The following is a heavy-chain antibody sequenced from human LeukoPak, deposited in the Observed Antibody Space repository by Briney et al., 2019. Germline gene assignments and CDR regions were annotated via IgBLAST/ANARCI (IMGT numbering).Heavy chain of an antibody. Sequence: PGGSLRLSCAASGFTFSSYAMGWVRQAPGKGLEWVSAISGSGGSTYYADSVEGRFTISRDNSKNTLYLQMNSLRAEDTAVYYCARAVSSGYDPFDYWGQGTLVTVSS. J-gene: IGHJ4*02. CDR3: ARAVSSGYDPFDY. V-gene: IGHV3-23*01. CDR2: ISGSGGST. CDR1: GFTFSSYA. D-gene: IGHD3-22*01.